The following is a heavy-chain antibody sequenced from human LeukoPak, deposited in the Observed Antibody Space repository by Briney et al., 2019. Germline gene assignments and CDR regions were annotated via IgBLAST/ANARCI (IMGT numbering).Heavy chain of an antibody. CDR1: GGSISNYY. D-gene: IGHD6-19*01. J-gene: IGHJ5*02. Sequence: SETLSRTCAVSGGSISNYYWSWIRQPPGKGLECIGYIYYTGSTTYNPSLKSRVTISVDSSKNQFSLRLSSVTAADTAVYYCARLSTTSGWYSWFDPWGQGTLVTVSP. V-gene: IGHV4-59*08. CDR2: IYYTGST. CDR3: ARLSTTSGWYSWFDP.